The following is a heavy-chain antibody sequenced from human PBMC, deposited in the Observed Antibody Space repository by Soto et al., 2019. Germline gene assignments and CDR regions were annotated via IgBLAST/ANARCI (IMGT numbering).Heavy chain of an antibody. CDR1: GDNVSSNSAA. Sequence: PSQTLSLTCAISGDNVSSNSAAWNWIRQSPSRGLEWLGRTYYRSKWYNDYAVSVKSRITVNPDTSKNQFSLQLNSVTPEDTAVYFCARGKPSYYGMDVWGQGTTVTVSS. J-gene: IGHJ6*02. V-gene: IGHV6-1*01. CDR2: TYYRSKWYN. CDR3: ARGKPSYYGMDV.